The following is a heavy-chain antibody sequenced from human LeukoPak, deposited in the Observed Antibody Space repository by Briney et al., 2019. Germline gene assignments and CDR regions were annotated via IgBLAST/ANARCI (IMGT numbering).Heavy chain of an antibody. CDR2: IYYSGNP. J-gene: IGHJ4*02. Sequence: SETLSLTCTVSGGSSSTSSYYWGWIRQPPGKGLEWIGSIYYSGNPHYNPSLKSRVTISVDTSKNQFSLKLSSVTAADTAVYYCATTNVLLWFGELSKTAYFDYWGQGTLVTVSS. CDR1: GGSSSTSSYY. V-gene: IGHV4-39*07. D-gene: IGHD3-10*01. CDR3: ATTNVLLWFGELSKTAYFDY.